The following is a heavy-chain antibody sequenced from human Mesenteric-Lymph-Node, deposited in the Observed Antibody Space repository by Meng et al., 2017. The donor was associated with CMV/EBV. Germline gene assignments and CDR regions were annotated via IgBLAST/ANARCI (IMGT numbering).Heavy chain of an antibody. CDR2: MNPNSGNT. V-gene: IGHV1-8*01. D-gene: IGHD3-10*01. CDR3: ARGRQFKGSGPMGY. CDR1: GYTFSSYD. Sequence: ASVTVSCKASGYTFSSYDIYWVRQATGQGLEWMGWMNPNSGNTDYAQKFQGRVTMTRDISIGTAYMELTSLRSEDTAVYYCARGRQFKGSGPMGYWGQGTLVTVSS. J-gene: IGHJ4*02.